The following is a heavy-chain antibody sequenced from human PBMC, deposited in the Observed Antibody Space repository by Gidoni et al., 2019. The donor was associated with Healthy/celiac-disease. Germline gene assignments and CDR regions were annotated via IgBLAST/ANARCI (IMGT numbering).Heavy chain of an antibody. Sequence: EVPLVESGGGFVQSRGSLKLSCPAFGLTFSGSAMNWVRQASGKGLEWVGRIRSKANSYATAYAASVKGRFTISREDSKNTAYLQMNSLKAEDTAVYYCTRHDGSGRDWGQGTLVTVSS. V-gene: IGHV3-73*02. D-gene: IGHD3-10*01. CDR1: GLTFSGSA. J-gene: IGHJ4*02. CDR3: TRHDGSGRD. CDR2: IRSKANSYAT.